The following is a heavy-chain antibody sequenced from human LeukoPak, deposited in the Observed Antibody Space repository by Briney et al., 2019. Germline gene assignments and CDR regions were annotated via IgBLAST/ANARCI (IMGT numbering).Heavy chain of an antibody. V-gene: IGHV4-34*01. CDR1: GGSFSGYY. CDR2: IYHSGST. J-gene: IGHJ4*02. D-gene: IGHD6-13*01. CDR3: ARGRSSGWCDY. Sequence: SETLSLTCAVYGGSFSGYYWSWIRQPPGKGLEWIGEIYHSGSTNYNPSLKSRVTISVDTSKNQFSLKLSSVTAADTAVYYCARGRSSGWCDYWGQGTLVTVSS.